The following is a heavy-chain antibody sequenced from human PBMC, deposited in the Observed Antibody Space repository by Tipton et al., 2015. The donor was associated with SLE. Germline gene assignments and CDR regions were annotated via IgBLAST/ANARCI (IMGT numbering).Heavy chain of an antibody. Sequence: TLSLTCAVYGGSFGGYYWSWIRQPPGKGLEWIGEINHSGSTNYNPSLKSRVTISVDTSKNQFSLKLSSVTAADTAVYYCARAGYCTNGVCYRDYYYYYGMDVWGQGTTVTVSS. CDR3: ARAGYCTNGVCYRDYYYYYGMDV. CDR2: INHSGST. CDR1: GGSFGGYY. J-gene: IGHJ6*02. V-gene: IGHV4-34*01. D-gene: IGHD2-8*01.